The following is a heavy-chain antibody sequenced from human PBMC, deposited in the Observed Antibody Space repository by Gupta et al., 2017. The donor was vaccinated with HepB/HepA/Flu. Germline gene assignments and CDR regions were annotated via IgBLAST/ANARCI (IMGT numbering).Heavy chain of an antibody. Sequence: EVNLVESGGGLFQPGGSLRLSCAVSALTPSDHYIDWVRQVPGKGLEWIGRSRNKVTGYTTDYAAYVKGRFTISRDDSKTSLYLEMTSLKTEDTAVYYCARVNYFDTRGYSLDAFDIWGQGTMVTVSS. D-gene: IGHD3-22*01. V-gene: IGHV3-72*01. CDR3: ARVNYFDTRGYSLDAFDI. J-gene: IGHJ3*02. CDR2: SRNKVTGYTT. CDR1: ALTPSDHY.